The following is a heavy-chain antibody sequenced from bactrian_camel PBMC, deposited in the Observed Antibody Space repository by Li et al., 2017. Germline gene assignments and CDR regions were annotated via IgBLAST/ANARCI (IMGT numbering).Heavy chain of an antibody. CDR2: IDSDGTT. V-gene: IGHV3S55*01. D-gene: IGHD4*01. Sequence: VQLVESGGGSVQVGGSLRLSCAGTGIRLSSAFCVGWFRQAPGKERERVARIDSDGTTLYADSVKGRFTISKDKGRNTLVLQMNSLKPDDTAMYYCATSASRPLTFPLRQANYGFWGQGTQVTV. CDR3: ATSASRPLTFPLRQANYGF. J-gene: IGHJ6*01. CDR1: GIRLSSAFC.